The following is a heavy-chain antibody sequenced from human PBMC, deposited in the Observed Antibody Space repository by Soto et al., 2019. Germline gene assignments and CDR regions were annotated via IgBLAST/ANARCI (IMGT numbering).Heavy chain of an antibody. CDR2: IDPSDSYT. CDR1: GYSFTSYW. J-gene: IGHJ6*02. CDR3: ARDGSRPGRTYYYYYGMDV. Sequence: GESLKISCKGSGYSFTSYWISWVRQMPGKGLEWMGRIDPSDSYTNYSPSFQGHVTISADKSISTAYLQWRSLKASDTAMYYCARDGSRPGRTYYYYYGMDVWGQGNTVTVSS. D-gene: IGHD2-2*01. V-gene: IGHV5-10-1*01.